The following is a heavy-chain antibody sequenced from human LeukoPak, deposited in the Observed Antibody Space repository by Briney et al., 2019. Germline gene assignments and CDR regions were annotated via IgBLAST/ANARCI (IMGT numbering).Heavy chain of an antibody. Sequence: GGSLRLSCAASGFTFSSYAMHWVRQAPGQGLEWVAVISYDGSNKYYADSVKGRFTISRDNSKNTLYLQMNSLRAEDTAVYYCAKGGANYYDSSRGLDYWGQGTLVTVSS. V-gene: IGHV3-30*04. D-gene: IGHD3-22*01. CDR2: ISYDGSNK. CDR1: GFTFSSYA. CDR3: AKGGANYYDSSRGLDY. J-gene: IGHJ4*02.